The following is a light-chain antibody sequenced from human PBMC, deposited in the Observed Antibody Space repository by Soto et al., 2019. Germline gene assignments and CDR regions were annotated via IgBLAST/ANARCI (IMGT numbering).Light chain of an antibody. CDR2: GAS. V-gene: IGKV3-20*01. J-gene: IGKJ3*01. CDR3: QQFGTIPFT. CDR1: QSVSSTY. Sequence: EIVLTQSPGTLSLSPGERATLSCRASQSVSSTYLGWYQQKPGQAPRLLISGASNRATGIPDRFSGSGSGTDFTLTISRLAPEDFAVYYCQQFGTIPFTFCPGTKVDV.